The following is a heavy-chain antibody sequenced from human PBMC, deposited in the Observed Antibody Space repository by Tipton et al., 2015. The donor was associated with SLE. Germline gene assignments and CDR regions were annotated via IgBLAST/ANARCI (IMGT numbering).Heavy chain of an antibody. D-gene: IGHD3-22*01. CDR1: GGSISSGDYY. CDR2: IYYSGST. J-gene: IGHJ5*02. V-gene: IGHV4-30-4*01. CDR3: AKSYYDSSGANWFDP. Sequence: TLSLTCTVSGGSISSGDYYWSWIRQPPGKGLEWIGYIYYSGSTYYNPSLKSRVTISVDTSKNQFSLKLSSVTAADTAVYYCAKSYYDSSGANWFDPWGQGTLGTVSS.